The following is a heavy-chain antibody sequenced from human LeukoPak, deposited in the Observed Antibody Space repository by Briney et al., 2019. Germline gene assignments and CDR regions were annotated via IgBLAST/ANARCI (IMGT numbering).Heavy chain of an antibody. Sequence: GGPLRLSCEASGFTFSSYSMNWVREAPGKGLEWVSPISSSSSYRYYADSVKGRFTISRDNAKNSLYLQMNSLRADDTAVYCCARDILDLPFYYDSSGSFDYWGQGTLVTVSS. CDR2: ISSSSSYR. D-gene: IGHD3-22*01. CDR1: GFTFSSYS. V-gene: IGHV3-21*01. CDR3: ARDILDLPFYYDSSGSFDY. J-gene: IGHJ4*02.